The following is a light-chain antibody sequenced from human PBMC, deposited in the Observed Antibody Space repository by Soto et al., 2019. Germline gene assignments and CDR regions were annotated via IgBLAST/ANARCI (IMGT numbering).Light chain of an antibody. Sequence: EIVMTQSPATLSVSPGERATLSCRASQNISSNLAWYQQKPGQAPRLLIYGASTRATGIPARFSGSGSGTEFTLTISSLQSEDFAVYYCQQYNNWPPLTFGGGTKVEIK. J-gene: IGKJ4*01. V-gene: IGKV3-15*01. CDR3: QQYNNWPPLT. CDR1: QNISSN. CDR2: GAS.